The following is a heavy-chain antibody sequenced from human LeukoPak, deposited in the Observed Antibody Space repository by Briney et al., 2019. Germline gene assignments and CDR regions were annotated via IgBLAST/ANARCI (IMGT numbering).Heavy chain of an antibody. CDR2: IYYSGST. J-gene: IGHJ3*02. CDR3: ASQQFYDSSGYYSDAFDI. D-gene: IGHD3-22*01. Sequence: SETLSLTCTVSGGSISSSSYYWGWIRQPPGKGLEWIGSIYYSGSTYYNLSLKSRVTISVDTSKNQFSLKLSSVTAADTAVYYCASQQFYDSSGYYSDAFDIWGQGTMVTVSS. CDR1: GGSISSSSYY. V-gene: IGHV4-39*01.